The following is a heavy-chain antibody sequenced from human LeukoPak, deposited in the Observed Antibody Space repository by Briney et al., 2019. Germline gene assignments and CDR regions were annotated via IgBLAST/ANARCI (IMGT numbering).Heavy chain of an antibody. J-gene: IGHJ6*03. CDR3: RAPVWVGDTNYMDV. D-gene: IGHD3-10*01. Sequence: GGSLRLSCAASELIVSINYMTWVRQAPGKGLEWVSLIYSRGDTKYADSVKGRFTISRDNSKNTLYLQMSSLKTEDTAVYYCRAPVWVGDTNYMDVWGKGTTVTISS. V-gene: IGHV3-53*01. CDR1: ELIVSINY. CDR2: IYSRGDT.